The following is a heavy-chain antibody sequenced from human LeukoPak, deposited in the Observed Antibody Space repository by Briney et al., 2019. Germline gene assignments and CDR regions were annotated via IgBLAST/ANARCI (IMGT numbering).Heavy chain of an antibody. CDR3: ARCVSYAETSSSSTFDY. Sequence: PGGSLRLSCAASGFTFDDYGMSWVRQAPGKGLEWVSGINWNGGSTGYADSVKGRFTISRDNAKNSLYLQMNSLRAEDTAVYYCARCVSYAETSSSSTFDYWGQGTLVTVSS. CDR2: INWNGGST. D-gene: IGHD6-6*01. CDR1: GFTFDDYG. J-gene: IGHJ4*02. V-gene: IGHV3-20*04.